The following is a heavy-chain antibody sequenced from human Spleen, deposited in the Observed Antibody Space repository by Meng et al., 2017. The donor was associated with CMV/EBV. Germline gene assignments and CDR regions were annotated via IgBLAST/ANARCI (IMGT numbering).Heavy chain of an antibody. CDR3: ARDRLLNV. Sequence: GGSLRLSCAASGFTFSSYSMNWVRQAPGKGLEWVSSISSSSSYIYYAGSVKGRFTISRDNAKNSLYLQMNSLRAEDTAVYYCARDRLLNVWGQGTTVTVSS. CDR1: GFTFSSYS. CDR2: ISSSSSYI. V-gene: IGHV3-21*01. D-gene: IGHD2-21*02. J-gene: IGHJ6*02.